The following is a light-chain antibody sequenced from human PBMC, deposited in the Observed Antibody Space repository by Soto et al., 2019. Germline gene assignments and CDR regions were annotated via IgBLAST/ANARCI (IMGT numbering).Light chain of an antibody. CDR1: QSVSSSY. V-gene: IGKV3-20*01. J-gene: IGKJ3*01. CDR2: GAS. Sequence: EIVLTQSPGTLSLSPGERATLSCRASQSVSSSYLAWYQQKPGQAPRLLIYGASSRATGIPGRFSGSGSGTDFTLTISRLEPEDFAVYYRQQYGTSPFTFGPGTKVDIK. CDR3: QQYGTSPFT.